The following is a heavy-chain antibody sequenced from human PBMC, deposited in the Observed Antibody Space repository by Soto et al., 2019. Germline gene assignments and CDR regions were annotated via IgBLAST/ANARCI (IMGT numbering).Heavy chain of an antibody. Sequence: GGSLRLSCAASGFTFSSYAMSWVRQSPGKGLEWVSAISGSGGSTYYADSVKGRFTISRDNSKNTLYLQMNSLRAEDTAVYYCAKDHQDYDSSGYGYWGQGTLVTVSS. CDR2: ISGSGGST. D-gene: IGHD3-22*01. J-gene: IGHJ4*02. V-gene: IGHV3-23*01. CDR3: AKDHQDYDSSGYGY. CDR1: GFTFSSYA.